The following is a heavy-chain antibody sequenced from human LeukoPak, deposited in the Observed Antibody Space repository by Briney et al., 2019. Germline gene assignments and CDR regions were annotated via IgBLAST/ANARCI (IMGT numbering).Heavy chain of an antibody. V-gene: IGHV3-7*01. Sequence: HPGGSLRLSCEASGFTFSTSTMHWVRQAPGKGLEWVANIKQDGSEKYYVDSVKGRFTISRDNAKNSPYLQMNSLRAEDTAVYYCARSIAVAATPDYYYYMDVWGKGTTVTVSS. CDR3: ARSIAVAATPDYYYYMDV. CDR1: GFTFSTST. J-gene: IGHJ6*03. D-gene: IGHD2-15*01. CDR2: IKQDGSEK.